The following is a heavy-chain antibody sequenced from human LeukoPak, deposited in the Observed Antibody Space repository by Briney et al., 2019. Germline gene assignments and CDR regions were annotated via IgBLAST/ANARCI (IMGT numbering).Heavy chain of an antibody. CDR2: VIPILGIA. CDR3: ARAPAGCSSTSCYLDAFDI. J-gene: IGHJ3*02. Sequence: GASLKVSCKASGGTFSSYTISWGRDAPRQGLEWVGMVIPILGIANYAQKFQGRVTITADKSTSTAYMELSSLRSEDTAVYYCARAPAGCSSTSCYLDAFDIWGQGTMVTVSS. CDR1: GGTFSSYT. D-gene: IGHD2-2*01. V-gene: IGHV1-69*02.